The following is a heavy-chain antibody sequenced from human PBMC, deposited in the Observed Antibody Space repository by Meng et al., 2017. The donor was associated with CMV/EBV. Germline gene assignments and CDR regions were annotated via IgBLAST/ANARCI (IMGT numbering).Heavy chain of an antibody. D-gene: IGHD6-6*01. CDR3: ASAGYIAARRSWYYYGMDV. Sequence: SVKVSCKASGGTFSSYAISWVRQAPGQGLEWMGGIIPLFGTANYAQKFQGRVTITTDESTSTAYMELSSLRSEDTAVYYCASAGYIAARRSWYYYGMDVWGQGTTVTVSS. V-gene: IGHV1-69*05. J-gene: IGHJ6*02. CDR2: IIPLFGTA. CDR1: GGTFSSYA.